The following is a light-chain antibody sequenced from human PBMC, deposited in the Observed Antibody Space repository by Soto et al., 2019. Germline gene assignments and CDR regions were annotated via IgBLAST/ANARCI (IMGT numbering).Light chain of an antibody. J-gene: IGKJ5*01. V-gene: IGKV3-11*01. CDR2: DAS. CDR3: QQRFNWQVT. Sequence: ETVLTQSPTTPSFSPGERAPLSCRASQSVSSYLAWYQQKPGQAPRLLIYDASNRATGIPARFSGSGSGTDFTLTISSLEPEDFAVYYCQQRFNWQVTFGQGTRLEIK. CDR1: QSVSSY.